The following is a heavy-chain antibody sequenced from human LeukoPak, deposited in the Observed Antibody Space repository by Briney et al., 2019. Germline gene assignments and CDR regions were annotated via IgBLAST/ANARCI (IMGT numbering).Heavy chain of an antibody. J-gene: IGHJ4*02. CDR1: GGSISSSSYY. CDR3: ARHVLYYYGSGSPFDY. Sequence: SETLSLTCTVSGGSISSSSYYWGWIRQPPGKGPEWIGSIYYSGSTYYNPSLKSRVTISVDTSKNQFSLKLSSVTAADTAVYYCARHVLYYYGSGSPFDYWGQGTLVTVSS. D-gene: IGHD3-10*01. V-gene: IGHV4-39*01. CDR2: IYYSGST.